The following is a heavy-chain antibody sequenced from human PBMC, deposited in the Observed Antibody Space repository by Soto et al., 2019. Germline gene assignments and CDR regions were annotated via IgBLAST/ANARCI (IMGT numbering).Heavy chain of an antibody. J-gene: IGHJ4*02. Sequence: PGGSLRLSCAASGFTFSSYTMNWVRQAPGKGLEWVSSISSSSSYIYYADSVKGRFTISRDNAKNSLYLQMNSLEVGDTGVYYCASYGSGSFAFWFWGQGT. D-gene: IGHD3-10*01. V-gene: IGHV3-21*01. CDR3: ASYGSGSFAFWF. CDR1: GFTFSSYT. CDR2: ISSSSSYI.